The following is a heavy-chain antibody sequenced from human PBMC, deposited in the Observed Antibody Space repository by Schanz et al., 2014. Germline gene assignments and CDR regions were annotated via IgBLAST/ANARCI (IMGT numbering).Heavy chain of an antibody. CDR3: AKVAPAATYLDS. CDR2: VSASGGGP. CDR1: GLLFSYYY. Sequence: VQLVESGGGVVQPGRSLRLSCAASGLLFSYYYMSGVRQAPGQGLEWVSLVSASGGGPFYADSVKGRFTISRDNSKNALYLQMNSLRAEDTAVYYCAKVAPAATYLDSWGLGTLVTVSS. V-gene: IGHV3-23*04. J-gene: IGHJ4*02. D-gene: IGHD2-2*01.